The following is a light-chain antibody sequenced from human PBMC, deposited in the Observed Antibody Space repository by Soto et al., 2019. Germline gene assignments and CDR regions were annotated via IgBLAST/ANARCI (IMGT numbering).Light chain of an antibody. CDR3: CSYAGSSTV. V-gene: IGLV2-23*03. Sequence: QSALTQPASVSGSPGQSITISCTGTSSDVGRYNLVSWYQQHPGKAPKLMIYEGTKRPSGVSNRFSGSKSGNTASLTISGLQAEDEADYYCCSYAGSSTVFGTGTKVTVL. CDR1: SSDVGRYNL. CDR2: EGT. J-gene: IGLJ1*01.